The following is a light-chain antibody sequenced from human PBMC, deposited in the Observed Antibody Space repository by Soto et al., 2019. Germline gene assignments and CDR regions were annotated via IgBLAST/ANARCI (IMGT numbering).Light chain of an antibody. Sequence: EIVLTQFPATLSLSPGEGATLSCRASQSVSSYLAWYQQKLGQAPRLLIYDASNRATGTPARFSGSGSGTDFTLTISSLEPEDFAVYYCQQRSNWPITFGQGTRLEIK. CDR3: QQRSNWPIT. V-gene: IGKV3-11*01. CDR2: DAS. CDR1: QSVSSY. J-gene: IGKJ5*01.